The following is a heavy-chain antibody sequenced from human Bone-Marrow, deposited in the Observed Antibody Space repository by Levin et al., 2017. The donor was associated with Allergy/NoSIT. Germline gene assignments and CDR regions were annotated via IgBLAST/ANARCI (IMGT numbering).Heavy chain of an antibody. CDR3: VKDDYASI. V-gene: IGHV3-74*01. J-gene: IGHJ3*02. CDR2: IKSDGSST. D-gene: IGHD4-17*01. CDR1: GFTFSSYW. Sequence: GGSLRLSCAASGFTFSSYWMHWVRQAPGKGLVWVSRIKSDGSSTSYADSVKGRFTISRDNAKNTLYLQMNSLREEATALYYCVKDDYASIWGQGTMVTVSS.